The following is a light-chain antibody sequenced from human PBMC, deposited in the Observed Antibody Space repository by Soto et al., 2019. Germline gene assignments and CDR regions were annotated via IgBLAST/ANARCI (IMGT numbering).Light chain of an antibody. CDR3: AAWDDSLSGSYV. Sequence: QSVLTQPPSASGTPGQRVTISCSGSSSNIGSNYVYWYQQVPGTAPKLLIYRNNQRPSGVPDRFSGSNSGTSASLAISALRSEDEADYYCAAWDDSLSGSYVFGTGTKLTVL. CDR1: SSNIGSNY. CDR2: RNN. V-gene: IGLV1-47*01. J-gene: IGLJ1*01.